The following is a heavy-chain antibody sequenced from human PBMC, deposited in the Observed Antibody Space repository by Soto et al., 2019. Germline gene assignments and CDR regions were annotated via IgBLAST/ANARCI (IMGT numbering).Heavy chain of an antibody. CDR1: GGSFSGYY. D-gene: IGHD6-19*01. CDR2: INHSGST. J-gene: IGHJ3*02. Sequence: QVQLQQWGAGLLKPSETLSLTCAVYGGSFSGYYWSWIRQPTGKGLEWIGEINHSGSTNYNPSLKSRVTISVDMYKNQFSLKLSSVTAADTAVYYCARTRKLAVARDAFDIWGQGTMVTVSS. CDR3: ARTRKLAVARDAFDI. V-gene: IGHV4-34*01.